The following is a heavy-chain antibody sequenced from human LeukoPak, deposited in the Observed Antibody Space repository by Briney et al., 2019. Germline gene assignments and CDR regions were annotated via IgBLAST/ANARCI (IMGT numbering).Heavy chain of an antibody. J-gene: IGHJ4*02. CDR1: GVSISSSNSY. CDR2: IYYSGNT. Sequence: SETLSLTCTVSGVSISSSNSYWGWIRQPPGKGLEWIGSIYYSGNTYYNASLKSQVSISIDTSKNQFSLRLTSVTAADTAVYYCARDRVITFGGVIVNGPFDYWGQGTLVTVSS. D-gene: IGHD3-16*02. V-gene: IGHV4-39*07. CDR3: ARDRVITFGGVIVNGPFDY.